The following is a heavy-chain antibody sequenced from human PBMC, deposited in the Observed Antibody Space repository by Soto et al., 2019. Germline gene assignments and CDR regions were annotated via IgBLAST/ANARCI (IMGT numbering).Heavy chain of an antibody. CDR2: IYWDADK. CDR3: AHYFYGVTDY. D-gene: IGHD4-17*01. J-gene: IGHJ4*02. V-gene: IGHV2-5*02. Sequence: QITLKESGPPLVKPTQTLTLTCTFSGFSLSTSGVGVGWIRQPPGKALEWLALIYWDADKRYSPSLKSRLTITNDTSKNHVVLTMTNMDPVHTATYYCAHYFYGVTDYWGQGTLVTVSS. CDR1: GFSLSTSGVG.